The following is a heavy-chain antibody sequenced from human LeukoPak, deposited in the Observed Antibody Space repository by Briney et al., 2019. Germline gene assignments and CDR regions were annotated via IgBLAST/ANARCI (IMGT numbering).Heavy chain of an antibody. CDR2: ISTNGGST. V-gene: IGHV3-23*01. D-gene: IGHD2-15*01. Sequence: PGGSLRLPCAASGFSFSNYGMSWVRQAPGKGLEWVSIISTNGGSTYYADSVKGRFTMSRDNSENTLYLQMNSLRAEDTAVYYCAQRAYCSGASCYHHFDYWGQGTLVTVSS. CDR1: GFSFSNYG. CDR3: AQRAYCSGASCYHHFDY. J-gene: IGHJ4*02.